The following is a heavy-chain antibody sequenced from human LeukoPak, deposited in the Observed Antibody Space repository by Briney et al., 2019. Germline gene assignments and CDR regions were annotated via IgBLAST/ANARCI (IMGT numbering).Heavy chain of an antibody. CDR3: ARNRATTDKSFDY. D-gene: IGHD1-26*01. Sequence: PGGSLRLSCAASGFTVSSNYMSWVRQAPGKGLEWVSVIYSGGSTYYADSVKGRFTISRDNSKNTLYLQMNSLRAEDTAVYYCARNRATTDKSFDYWGQGTLVTVSS. CDR2: IYSGGST. CDR1: GFTVSSNY. J-gene: IGHJ4*02. V-gene: IGHV3-53*05.